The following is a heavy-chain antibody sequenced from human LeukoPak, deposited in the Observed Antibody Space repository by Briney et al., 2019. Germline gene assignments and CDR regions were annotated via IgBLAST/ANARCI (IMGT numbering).Heavy chain of an antibody. D-gene: IGHD3-10*01. J-gene: IGHJ4*02. CDR2: IKQDGSET. V-gene: IGHV3-7*01. CDR1: GFTFSSYW. CDR3: ARDFEMRPTCYYGSGSSSGGY. Sequence: GGSLRLSCAASGFTFSSYWMSWVRQAPGKGLEWVANIKQDGSETYYVDSVKGRFTISRDNAKNSLYLQMNSLRAEDTAVYYCARDFEMRPTCYYGSGSSSGGYWGQGTLVTVSS.